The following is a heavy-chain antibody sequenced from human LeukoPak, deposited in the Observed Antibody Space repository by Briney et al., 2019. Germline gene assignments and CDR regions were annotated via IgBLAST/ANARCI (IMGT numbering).Heavy chain of an antibody. D-gene: IGHD1-26*01. J-gene: IGHJ4*02. CDR3: ATADWESFYFDS. CDR1: GGSVSRGGYY. CDR2: TSYSEGT. Sequence: SETLSLTCTVSGGSVSRGGYYWNWIRQHPGKGLEWIGFTSYSEGTYYNPSLMSRVTISVDISQNQFSLKMRDVTAADTAVYFCATADWESFYFDSWGQGALVAVSS. V-gene: IGHV4-31*03.